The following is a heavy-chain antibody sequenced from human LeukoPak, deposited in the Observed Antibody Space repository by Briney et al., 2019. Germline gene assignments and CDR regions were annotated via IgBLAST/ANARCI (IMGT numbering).Heavy chain of an antibody. CDR3: GRDWKLDY. Sequence: GGSLTLSCAASGFIFNNFAMSWVRQAPGKGLEWVSAIGDNGGDTKYAASVKGRFTIYRDNSRNTLYLQMNSLRVEDTAIYYCGRDWKLDYWGQGTLVTVSS. CDR1: GFIFNNFA. J-gene: IGHJ4*02. V-gene: IGHV3-23*01. D-gene: IGHD1-1*01. CDR2: IGDNGGDT.